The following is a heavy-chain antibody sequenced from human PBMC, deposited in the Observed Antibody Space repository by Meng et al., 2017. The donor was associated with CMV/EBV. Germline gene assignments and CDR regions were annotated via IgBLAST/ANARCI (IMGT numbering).Heavy chain of an antibody. J-gene: IGHJ5*02. CDR1: GFTFSSYE. Sequence: GESLKISCAASGFTFSSYEMNWVRQAPGKGLEWVSYISSSGSTIYYADSVKGRFTISRDNAKNSLYLQMNSLGAEDTAVYYCARADGVYSSSWYWFDPWGQGTLVTVSS. CDR2: ISSSGSTI. V-gene: IGHV3-48*03. D-gene: IGHD6-13*01. CDR3: ARADGVYSSSWYWFDP.